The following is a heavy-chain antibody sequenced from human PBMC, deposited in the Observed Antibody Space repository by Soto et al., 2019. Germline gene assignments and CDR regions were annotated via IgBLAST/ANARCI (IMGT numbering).Heavy chain of an antibody. Sequence: GGSLRLSCAASGFTFTRSSMNWVRQAPGKGLEWVSSISSTTNYIYYGDSMKGRFTISRDNAKTSLYLEMNSLRAEDTAVYYCARESEDLTSNFDYWRQGTLVTVST. J-gene: IGHJ4*02. V-gene: IGHV3-21*06. CDR1: GFTFTRSS. CDR3: ARESEDLTSNFDY. CDR2: ISSTTNYI.